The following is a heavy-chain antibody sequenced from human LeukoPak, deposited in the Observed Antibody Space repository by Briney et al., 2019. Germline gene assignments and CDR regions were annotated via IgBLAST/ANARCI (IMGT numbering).Heavy chain of an antibody. D-gene: IGHD6-25*01. CDR3: ARDTGAASFDY. J-gene: IGHJ4*02. V-gene: IGHV3-48*03. Sequence: PGGSLRLSCAASGFTFSSYEMNWVRQAPGKGLEWVSYISSSGSTIYYADSVKGRFTISRDNAKNSLYLQMNSLRAEDTAVHYCARDTGAASFDYWGQGTLVTVSS. CDR1: GFTFSSYE. CDR2: ISSSGSTI.